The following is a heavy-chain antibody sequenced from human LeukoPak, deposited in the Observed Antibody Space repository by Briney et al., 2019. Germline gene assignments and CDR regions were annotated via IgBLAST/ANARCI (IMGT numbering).Heavy chain of an antibody. CDR3: ARHDPQPDPVVMGPPGPFDY. CDR2: IYYSGST. D-gene: IGHD4-23*01. CDR1: GGSISSYY. Sequence: SETLFLTCTVSGGSISSYYWSWIRQPPGKGLEWIGYIYYSGSTNYNPSLKSRVTISVDTSKNQFSLKLSSVTAADTAVYYCARHDPQPDPVVMGPPGPFDYWGQGTLVTVSS. J-gene: IGHJ4*02. V-gene: IGHV4-59*08.